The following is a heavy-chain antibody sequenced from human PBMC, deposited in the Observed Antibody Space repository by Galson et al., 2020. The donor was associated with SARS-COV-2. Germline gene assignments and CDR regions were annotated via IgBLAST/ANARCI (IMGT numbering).Heavy chain of an antibody. CDR1: GDSITSGRYY. D-gene: IGHD3-10*01. CDR2: INDSGTA. J-gene: IGHJ4*02. V-gene: IGHV4-31*03. Sequence: ASETLSLTCIVSGDSITSGRYYWNWIRHHPGKGLEWIGNINDSGTAKYNPSLRSRLSISGDTSKNQVSLKLTSVTAADTAVYYCARGAGPTYSDRGVIIAFGQWGQGILVTVSS. CDR3: ARGAGPTYSDRGVIIAFGQ.